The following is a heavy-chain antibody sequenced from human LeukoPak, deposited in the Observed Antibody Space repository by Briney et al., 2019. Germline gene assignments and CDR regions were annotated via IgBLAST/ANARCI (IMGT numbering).Heavy chain of an antibody. CDR1: GFSFSSYA. V-gene: IGHV3-23*01. Sequence: GGSLRLSCAASGFSFSSYAMSWVRQAPGKGLEWVSVISGGGGSTYYADSVKGRFTISRDNSKNTLYLQMNSLRAEDTAVYYCAKDDRYYYDSSGYYQTWGQGTLVTVSS. CDR3: AKDDRYYYDSSGYYQT. J-gene: IGHJ5*02. CDR2: ISGGGGST. D-gene: IGHD3-22*01.